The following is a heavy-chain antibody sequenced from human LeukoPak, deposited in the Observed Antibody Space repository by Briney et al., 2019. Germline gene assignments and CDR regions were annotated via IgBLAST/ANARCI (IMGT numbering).Heavy chain of an antibody. J-gene: IGHJ4*02. CDR1: GFTFSSYS. CDR3: ATFRLRGRYPFDS. Sequence: PGGSLRLSCAASGFTFSSYSMNWVRQAPGKGLEWVSSISSSSSYIYYADSVKGRFTISRDNAKNSLYLQMNSLRAEDTAVYYCATFRLRGRYPFDSWGQGTLVTVSS. CDR2: ISSSSSYI. D-gene: IGHD1-1*01. V-gene: IGHV3-21*04.